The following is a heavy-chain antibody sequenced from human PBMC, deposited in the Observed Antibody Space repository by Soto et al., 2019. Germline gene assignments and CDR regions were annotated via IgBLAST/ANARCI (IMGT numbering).Heavy chain of an antibody. J-gene: IGHJ5*02. D-gene: IGHD1-1*01. CDR2: IYYSGST. V-gene: IGHV4-39*01. CDR1: GGSISSSSYY. Sequence: SETLSLTCTVSGGSISSSSYYWGWIRQPPGKGLEWIGSIYYSGSTYYNPSLKSRVTISVDTSKNQFSLKLSSVTAADTAVYYCARPVQLERRPWFDPWGQGTLVTVSS. CDR3: ARPVQLERRPWFDP.